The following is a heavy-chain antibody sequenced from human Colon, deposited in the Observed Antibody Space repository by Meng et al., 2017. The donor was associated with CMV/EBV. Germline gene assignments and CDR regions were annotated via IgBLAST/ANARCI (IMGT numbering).Heavy chain of an antibody. CDR2: VYYSGAT. V-gene: IGHV4-39*07. D-gene: IGHD2/OR15-2a*01. J-gene: IGHJ4*02. CDR3: AKELRGSDYFGPGY. CDR1: GGSIINSNLY. Sequence: SEILSSTCTVPGGSIINSNLYWGWVRQPPGKGLEWIGTVYYSGATKYNPALRSRVTVSVDTSRNQFSLTINSVTAAGTAVYYCAKELRGSDYFGPGYWGRGTLVTVSS.